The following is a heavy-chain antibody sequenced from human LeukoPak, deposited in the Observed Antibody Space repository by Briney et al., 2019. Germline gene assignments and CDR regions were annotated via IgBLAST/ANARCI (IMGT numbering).Heavy chain of an antibody. J-gene: IGHJ4*02. CDR3: AKDRIGAGGTYFDY. CDR2: ISGSGAST. D-gene: IGHD6-13*01. Sequence: PGGSLRLSCAASGFTFSSYAMTWVRQAPGKGLEWVSAISGSGASTYYADSVKGRFTISRDKSKNTLYLQMNSLRAEDTAVYYCAKDRIGAGGTYFDYWGQGALVTVSS. CDR1: GFTFSSYA. V-gene: IGHV3-23*01.